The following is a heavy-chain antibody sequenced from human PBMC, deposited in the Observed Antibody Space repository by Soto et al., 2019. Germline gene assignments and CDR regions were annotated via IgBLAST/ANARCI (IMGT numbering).Heavy chain of an antibody. CDR1: GFTFSNAW. D-gene: IGHD3-9*01. J-gene: IGHJ3*02. CDR3: TTEYDILTGYPDDAFDI. Sequence: PGGSLRLSCAASGFTFSNAWMSWVRQAPGQGLEWVGRIKSKTDGGTTDYAAPVKGRFTISRDDSKNTLYLQMNSLKTEDTAVYYCTTEYDILTGYPDDAFDIWGQGTMVTVSS. CDR2: IKSKTDGGTT. V-gene: IGHV3-15*01.